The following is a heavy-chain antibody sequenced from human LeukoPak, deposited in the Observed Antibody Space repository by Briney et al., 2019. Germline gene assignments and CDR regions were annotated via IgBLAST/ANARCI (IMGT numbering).Heavy chain of an antibody. CDR2: IYYSGST. V-gene: IGHV4-59*01. CDR3: ARDTQRLRKTYYDFCSGYAGFDP. CDR1: GGSISSYY. D-gene: IGHD3-3*01. J-gene: IGHJ5*02. Sequence: PSGTLTLTCTVSGGSISSYYWSWIRKPPGKALEWIGYIYYSGSTNYNPSLTSRVTISVDTSKIQASLKLSSVTAADTAVYYCARDTQRLRKTYYDFCSGYAGFDPWGQGTLVTVSS.